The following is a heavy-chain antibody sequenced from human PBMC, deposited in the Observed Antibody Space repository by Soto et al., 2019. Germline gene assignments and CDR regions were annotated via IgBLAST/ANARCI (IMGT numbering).Heavy chain of an antibody. Sequence: EVPLVESGGGLIQPGGSLRLSCAASGFTVSSNYMSWVRQAPGKGLEWVSVIYSGGSTYYADSVKGRFTISRDNSKNTLYLQMNSLRAEDTAVYYCAKGKGYTNNWFDPWGQGTLVTVSS. V-gene: IGHV3-53*01. CDR1: GFTVSSNY. CDR2: IYSGGST. CDR3: AKGKGYTNNWFDP. J-gene: IGHJ5*02. D-gene: IGHD6-13*01.